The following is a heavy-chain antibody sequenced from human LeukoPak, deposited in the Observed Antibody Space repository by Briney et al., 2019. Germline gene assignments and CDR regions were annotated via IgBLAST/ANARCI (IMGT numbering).Heavy chain of an antibody. CDR3: ARLSAMLRGPEPIYYFDY. CDR2: INSDGSST. D-gene: IGHD3-10*01. CDR1: GFTFSNYW. J-gene: IGHJ4*01. Sequence: GGSLRLSCVASGFTFSNYWMHWVRQAPGKGLVWVSYINSDGSSTSYADSVKGRFTISRDNAKNTLYLQMNSLRAEDTAMYYCARLSAMLRGPEPIYYFDYWGQGTLVTVSS. V-gene: IGHV3-74*01.